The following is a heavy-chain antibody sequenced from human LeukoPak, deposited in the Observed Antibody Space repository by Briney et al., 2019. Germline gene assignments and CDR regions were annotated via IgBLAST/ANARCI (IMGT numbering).Heavy chain of an antibody. J-gene: IGHJ4*02. V-gene: IGHV4-34*01. Sequence: PSETLSLTCAVYGGSFSGYYWSWIRQPPGKGLEWIGEINHSGSTNYNPSLKSRVTISVDTSKNQFSLKLSSVTAADTAVYYCARARFGSYNADYWGQGTLVTVSS. CDR2: INHSGST. CDR3: ARARFGSYNADY. CDR1: GGSFSGYY. D-gene: IGHD1-26*01.